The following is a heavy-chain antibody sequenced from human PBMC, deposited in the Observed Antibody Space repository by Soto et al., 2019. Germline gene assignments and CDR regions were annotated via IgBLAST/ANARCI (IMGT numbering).Heavy chain of an antibody. CDR3: ARVLEMATINY. Sequence: SETLSLTCAVYGGSFSGYYWSWIRQPPGKGLEWIGEINHSGSTNYNPSLKSRVTISVDTSKNQFSLKLSSVTAADTAVYYCARVLEMATINYWGKGTLVTVSS. D-gene: IGHD5-12*01. J-gene: IGHJ4*02. V-gene: IGHV4-34*01. CDR2: INHSGST. CDR1: GGSFSGYY.